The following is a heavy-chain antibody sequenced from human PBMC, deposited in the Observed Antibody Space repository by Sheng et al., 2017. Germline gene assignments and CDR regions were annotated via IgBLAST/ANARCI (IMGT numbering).Heavy chain of an antibody. J-gene: IGHJ4*02. CDR1: GGTFSSYT. Sequence: QVQLVQSGAEVKKPGSSVKVSCKASGGTFSSYTISWVRQAPGQGLEWMGRIIPILGIANYAQKFQGRVTITADKSTSTAYMELSSLRSEDTAVYYCASNPLSGSSWADSTDYWGQGTLVTVSS. CDR2: IIPILGIA. CDR3: ASNPLSGSSWADSTDY. V-gene: IGHV1-69*02. D-gene: IGHD6-13*01.